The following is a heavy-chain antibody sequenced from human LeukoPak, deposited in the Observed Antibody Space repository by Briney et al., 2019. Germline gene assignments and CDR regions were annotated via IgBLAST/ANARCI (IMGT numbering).Heavy chain of an antibody. CDR3: ARGITGPTRLDDAFDI. J-gene: IGHJ3*02. Sequence: SETLSLTCTVSGGSISSYYWSWIRQPPGKGLEWIGYIYYSGSTNYNPSLKSRVTISVDTSKNQFSRKLSSVTAADTAVYYCARGITGPTRLDDAFDIWGQGTMVTVSS. D-gene: IGHD1-7*01. CDR2: IYYSGST. CDR1: GGSISSYY. V-gene: IGHV4-59*01.